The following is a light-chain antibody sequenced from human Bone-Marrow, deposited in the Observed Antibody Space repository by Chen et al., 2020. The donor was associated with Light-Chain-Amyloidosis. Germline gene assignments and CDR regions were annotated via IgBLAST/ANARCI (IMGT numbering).Light chain of an antibody. Sequence: EIVLTQSPGTLSLSPGDRATLSCRASQSVHSIYLAWYQQKPGQAPRVLIYGTSSRASGIPDRFSGSGSGTDFTLTISRLEPENVAVYYCQQYEAPPQAFGQGTKVEI. CDR1: QSVHSIY. J-gene: IGKJ1*01. CDR2: GTS. V-gene: IGKV3-20*01. CDR3: QQYEAPPQA.